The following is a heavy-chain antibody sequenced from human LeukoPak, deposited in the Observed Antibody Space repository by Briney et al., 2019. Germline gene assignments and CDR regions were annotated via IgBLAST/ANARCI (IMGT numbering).Heavy chain of an antibody. CDR2: IYSGGST. Sequence: PGGSLRLSCAASGFTVSSNYMSWVRQAPGKGLEWGSVIYSGGSTYYADSVKGRFTISRDNSKNTLYLQMNSLRAEDTAVYYCARGPDSSGWYEDGMDVWGQGTTVTVSS. CDR1: GFTVSSNY. D-gene: IGHD6-19*01. CDR3: ARGPDSSGWYEDGMDV. J-gene: IGHJ6*02. V-gene: IGHV3-53*01.